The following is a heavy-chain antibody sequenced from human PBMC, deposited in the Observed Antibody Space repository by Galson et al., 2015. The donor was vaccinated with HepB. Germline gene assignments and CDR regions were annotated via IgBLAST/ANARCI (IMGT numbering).Heavy chain of an antibody. CDR2: INPNSGGT. J-gene: IGHJ5*02. Sequence: SVKVSCKASGYTFTGYYMHWVRQAPGQGLEWMGRINPNSGGTNYAQKFQGRVTMTRDTSISTAYMELSRLRSDDTAVYYCARGDMGLGPEWFDPWGQGTLVTVSS. V-gene: IGHV1-2*06. D-gene: IGHD2-15*01. CDR1: GYTFTGYY. CDR3: ARGDMGLGPEWFDP.